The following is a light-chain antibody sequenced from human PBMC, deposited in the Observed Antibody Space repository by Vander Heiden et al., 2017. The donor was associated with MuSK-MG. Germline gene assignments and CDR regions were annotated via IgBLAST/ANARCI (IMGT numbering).Light chain of an antibody. V-gene: IGLV7-43*01. CDR1: TGAVPSGYY. CDR2: STS. CDR3: QHYYGGQGV. J-gene: IGLJ3*02. Sequence: QTVVTQEPSLTVSPGGTVTLTCASSTGAVPSGYYPNWFQQKPGQALRVLMYSTSNKHAGTPALFSGSVLGGKADPTLSGVQPEDDDEYYCQHYYGGQGVFGGGTKLTVL.